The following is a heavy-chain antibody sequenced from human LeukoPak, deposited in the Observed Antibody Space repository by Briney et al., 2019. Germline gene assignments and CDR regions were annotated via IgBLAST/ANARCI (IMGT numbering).Heavy chain of an antibody. Sequence: GRSLRLSCAASGFTFSSYGMHWVRQAPGKGLEWVAVISYDGSNKYYADSVKGRFTISRDNSKNTLYLQMNSLRAEDTAVYYCAKDPGSSHQHWGQGTLVTVSS. V-gene: IGHV3-30*18. CDR1: GFTFSSYG. CDR3: AKDPGSSHQH. CDR2: ISYDGSNK. D-gene: IGHD6-13*01. J-gene: IGHJ1*01.